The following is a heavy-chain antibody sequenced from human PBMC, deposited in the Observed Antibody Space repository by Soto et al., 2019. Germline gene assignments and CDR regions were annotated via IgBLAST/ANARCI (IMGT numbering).Heavy chain of an antibody. D-gene: IGHD3-3*01. CDR2: IYYSGST. CDR3: ASFRHKDDPSFDY. J-gene: IGHJ4*02. CDR1: GGSISSGGYY. Sequence: SETLSLTCTVSGGSISSGGYYWSWIRQHPGKGLEWIGYIYYSGSTYYNPSLKSRVTISVDTSKNQFSLKLSSVTAADTAVYYCASFRHKDDPSFDYWGQGTLVTVSS. V-gene: IGHV4-31*03.